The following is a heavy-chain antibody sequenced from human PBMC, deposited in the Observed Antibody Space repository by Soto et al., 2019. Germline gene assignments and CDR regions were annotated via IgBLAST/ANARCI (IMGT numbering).Heavy chain of an antibody. CDR3: ARAAYYYESSGYYPGDY. J-gene: IGHJ4*02. Sequence: ASVKVSCKVSGYTLTELSMHWVRQAPGKGLEWMGGFDPEDGETIYAQKFQGRVTITRDTSASTVYMEVSSLRSEDTAVYYCARAAYYYESSGYYPGDYWGQGTLVTVSS. D-gene: IGHD3-22*01. CDR1: GYTLTELS. V-gene: IGHV1-24*01. CDR2: FDPEDGET.